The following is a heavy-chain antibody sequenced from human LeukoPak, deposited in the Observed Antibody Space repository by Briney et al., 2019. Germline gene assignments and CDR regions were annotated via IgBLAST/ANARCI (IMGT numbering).Heavy chain of an antibody. J-gene: IGHJ4*02. CDR1: GDSITNYY. D-gene: IGHD5-12*01. Sequence: SETLSLTCTVSGDSITNYYWSWIRQPPGKGLEWIGFIYYSGSTNYNPSLKSRVTISIDTSKNQFSLKLSSVTAADTAVYYCARGARGYGSFDYWGQGTPVTVSS. V-gene: IGHV4-59*12. CDR3: ARGARGYGSFDY. CDR2: IYYSGST.